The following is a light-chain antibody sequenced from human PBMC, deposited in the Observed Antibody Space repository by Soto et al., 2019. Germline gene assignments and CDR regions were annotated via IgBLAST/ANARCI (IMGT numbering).Light chain of an antibody. J-gene: IGLJ1*01. CDR3: KSYAGSNTYV. CDR1: SSDIGTYKY. CDR2: EVS. V-gene: IGLV2-8*01. Sequence: QSALTQPASVSGSPGQSITISCTGTSSDIGTYKYVSWFQHHPGKAPKLIIFEVSNRPSGVPDRFSGSKSGNTASLTVSGLQAADEADYFCKSYAGSNTYVFGSGTKLTVL.